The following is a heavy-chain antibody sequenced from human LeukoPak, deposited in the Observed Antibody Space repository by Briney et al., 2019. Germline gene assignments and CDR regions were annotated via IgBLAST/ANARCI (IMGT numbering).Heavy chain of an antibody. V-gene: IGHV4-30-4*01. Sequence: SETLSLTCTVSGGSINSDDYYWTWIRQPPGKGLEWIGYIYNSGSTYYNPSLKSRVTISVDTSKNQFSLKLSSVTAADTAVYYCARLRGYYYDYWGQGTQVTVSS. CDR1: GGSINSDDYY. D-gene: IGHD5-12*01. CDR2: IYNSGST. J-gene: IGHJ4*02. CDR3: ARLRGYYYDY.